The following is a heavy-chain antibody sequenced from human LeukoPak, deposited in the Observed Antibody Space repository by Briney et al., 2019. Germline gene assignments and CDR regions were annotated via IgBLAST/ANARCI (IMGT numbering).Heavy chain of an antibody. CDR2: ISGSGGST. D-gene: IGHD2-2*01. J-gene: IGHJ4*02. CDR3: AKDFGEYQLLSYDY. CDR1: GFTFSSCA. Sequence: GGSLRLSCAASGFTFSSCAMSWVRQAPGKGLEWVSAISGSGGSTYYADSVKGRFTISRDNSKNTLYLQMNSLRAEDTAVYYCAKDFGEYQLLSYDYWGQGTLVTVSS. V-gene: IGHV3-23*01.